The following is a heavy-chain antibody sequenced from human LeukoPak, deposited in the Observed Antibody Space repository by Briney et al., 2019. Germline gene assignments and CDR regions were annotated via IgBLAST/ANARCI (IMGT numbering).Heavy chain of an antibody. J-gene: IGHJ4*02. V-gene: IGHV3-74*01. CDR2: INSDGSHT. Sequence: PGGSLRLSCAASGFTFSTYRMHWVRHAPGKGLVWVSRINSDGSHTDYSDSVTGRLTISRDNAKNTLYLQMSSLRTDDTALYYCVRGTNDWTGLDYWGQGTLVTVSS. D-gene: IGHD1-1*01. CDR3: VRGTNDWTGLDY. CDR1: GFTFSTYR.